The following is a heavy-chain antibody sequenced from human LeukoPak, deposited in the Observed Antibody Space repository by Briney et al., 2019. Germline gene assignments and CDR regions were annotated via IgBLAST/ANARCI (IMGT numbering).Heavy chain of an antibody. V-gene: IGHV3-23*01. CDR1: GFTFSSYA. Sequence: GGSLRLSCAASGFTFSSYAMSWVRQAPGKGLEWVSAISGSGGSTYYADSVKGRFTISRDNSKNTLYLQMNSLRAEDTAVYYCARIKRDCSSTSCSGGYYYYGMDVWGQGTTVTVSS. D-gene: IGHD2-2*01. CDR3: ARIKRDCSSTSCSGGYYYYGMDV. J-gene: IGHJ6*02. CDR2: ISGSGGST.